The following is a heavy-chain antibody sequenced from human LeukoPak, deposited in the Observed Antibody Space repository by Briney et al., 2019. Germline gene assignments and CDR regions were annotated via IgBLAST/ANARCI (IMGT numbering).Heavy chain of an antibody. D-gene: IGHD5-18*01. J-gene: IGHJ3*02. CDR2: ISYDGSNK. CDR1: GFTFSSYW. CDR3: ARSCYSYGLNDAFNI. V-gene: IGHV3-30-3*01. Sequence: GGSLRLSCGASGFTFSSYWMHWVRQAPGKGLEWVAVISYDGSNKYYADSVKGRFTISRDNSKNTLYLQMNSLRAEDTAVYYGARSCYSYGLNDAFNIWGQGTMVTVSS.